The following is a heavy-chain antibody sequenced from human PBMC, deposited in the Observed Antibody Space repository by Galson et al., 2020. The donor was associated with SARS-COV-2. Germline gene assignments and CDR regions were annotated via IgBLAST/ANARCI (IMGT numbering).Heavy chain of an antibody. CDR3: ARLCNWNDLDYHNGLDV. CDR1: GGSFSGYY. V-gene: IGHV4-34*01. D-gene: IGHD1-1*01. Sequence: SETLSLTCAVYGGSFSGYYWSWIRQPPGKGLEWIGEINHSGNTNYNPSLKSRVTISVDTSKNQFSLKLSSVTAADTAVYYCARLCNWNDLDYHNGLDVWGQVTTVTVSS. J-gene: IGHJ6*02. CDR2: INHSGNT.